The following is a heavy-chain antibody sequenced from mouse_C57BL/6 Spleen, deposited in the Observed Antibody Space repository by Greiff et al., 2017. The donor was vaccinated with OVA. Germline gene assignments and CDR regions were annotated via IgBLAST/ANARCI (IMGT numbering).Heavy chain of an antibody. D-gene: IGHD1-1*01. CDR1: GYTFTDYE. V-gene: IGHV1-15*01. CDR3: TRERVYYSTAWFAY. CDR2: IDPETGGT. J-gene: IGHJ3*01. Sequence: QVQLQQSGAELVRPGASVTLSCKASGYTFTDYEMHWVKQTPVHGLEWIGAIDPETGGTAYNQKFTGKAILTADKSSSTAYMELRSLTSEDSAVYYCTRERVYYSTAWFAYWGQGTLVTVSA.